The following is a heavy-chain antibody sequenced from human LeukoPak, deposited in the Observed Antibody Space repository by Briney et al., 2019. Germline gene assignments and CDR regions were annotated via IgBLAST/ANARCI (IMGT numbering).Heavy chain of an antibody. Sequence: GSLRLSCAASRFIFNNYAMHWVRQAPGKGLDWVAVISYHRRDQFYADSVKGRFTISRDSSKNTLYLQMNSLRTEDTAVYYCARQDCSGGSCYLDYWGQGTLVTVSS. V-gene: IGHV3-30*04. CDR3: ARQDCSGGSCYLDY. D-gene: IGHD2-15*01. J-gene: IGHJ4*02. CDR2: ISYHRRDQ. CDR1: RFIFNNYA.